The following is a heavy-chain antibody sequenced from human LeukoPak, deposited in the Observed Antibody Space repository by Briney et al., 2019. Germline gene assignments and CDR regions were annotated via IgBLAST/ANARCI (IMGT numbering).Heavy chain of an antibody. CDR2: INPNSGGT. CDR1: GYALTGVY. CDR3: ASGRVLEWFQYYFDY. D-gene: IGHD3-3*01. Sequence: ASVKVSCTASGYALTGVYMHWVRQAPGQGLEWMGWINPNSGGTNYAQKFQGRVTMTRDPSISTAYMELSRLRSDDTAVYYCASGRVLEWFQYYFDYWRQGTLVTVPS. J-gene: IGHJ4*02. V-gene: IGHV1-2*02.